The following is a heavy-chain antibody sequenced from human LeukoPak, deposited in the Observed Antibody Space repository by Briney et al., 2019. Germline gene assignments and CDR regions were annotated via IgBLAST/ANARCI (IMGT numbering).Heavy chain of an antibody. Sequence: GASVTVSCKTSGYTFNTYSMHWVRQAPGQRLEWMGWTNGGNGNTKYSQNFQGRVTITRDTSASTVYMELSSLRSEDTAVYYCARVSPKYSSGWYGAFDFWGQGTLVIVSS. CDR3: ARVSPKYSSGWYGAFDF. J-gene: IGHJ4*02. CDR2: TNGGNGNT. V-gene: IGHV1-3*01. D-gene: IGHD6-19*01. CDR1: GYTFNTYS.